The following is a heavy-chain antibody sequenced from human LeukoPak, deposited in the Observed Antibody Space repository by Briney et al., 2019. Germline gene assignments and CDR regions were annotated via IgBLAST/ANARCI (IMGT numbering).Heavy chain of an antibody. CDR3: AKSNGYGLVDI. D-gene: IGHD3-10*01. J-gene: IGHJ3*02. Sequence: KPSETLSLTCTVSGYSISSGYYWGRIRQPPGKGLEWIGSIYHSGSTYYNPSLKSRVTISVDTSKNQFSLKLSSVTAADTAVYYCAKSNGYGLVDIWGQGTMVTVSS. V-gene: IGHV4-38-2*02. CDR2: IYHSGST. CDR1: GYSISSGYY.